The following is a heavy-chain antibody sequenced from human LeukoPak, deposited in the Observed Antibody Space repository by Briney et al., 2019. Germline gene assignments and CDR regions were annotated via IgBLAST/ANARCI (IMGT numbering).Heavy chain of an antibody. CDR1: GGSISSSSYY. J-gene: IGHJ4*02. CDR2: IYYSGST. CDR3: ARNPQDCSSTSCYFDY. Sequence: PSETLSLTCTVSGGSISSSSYYWGWIRQPPGKGLEWIGSIYYSGSTYYHPSLKSRVTISVDTSKNQFSLKLSSVTAADTAVYYCARNPQDCSSTSCYFDYWGQGTLVTVSS. V-gene: IGHV4-39*01. D-gene: IGHD2-2*01.